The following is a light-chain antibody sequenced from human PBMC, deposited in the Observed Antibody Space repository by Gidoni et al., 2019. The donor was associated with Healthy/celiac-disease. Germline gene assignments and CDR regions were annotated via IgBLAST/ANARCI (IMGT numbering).Light chain of an antibody. CDR2: WAS. V-gene: IGKV4-1*01. CDR1: QSVLYSSNNKNY. Sequence: DSVMTQSPGSLAVSLGERATINCKSSQSVLYSSNNKNYLAWYQQKPGQPPKLLIYWASTRESGVPDRFSGSGSGTDFTLTIRSLQAEDVAVYSCQQYYSTPPYTFGQGTKLEIK. CDR3: QQYYSTPPYT. J-gene: IGKJ2*01.